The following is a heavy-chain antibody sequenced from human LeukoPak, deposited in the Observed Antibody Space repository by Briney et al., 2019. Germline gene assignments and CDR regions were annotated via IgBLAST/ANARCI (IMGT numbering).Heavy chain of an antibody. CDR3: AGGYAFDV. V-gene: IGHV6-1*01. J-gene: IGHJ3*01. CDR2: RYDSSQWYN. Sequence: SQTLSLTCAIPGGSVSNNNGAWNWLRQSPSRGLEGLGRRYDSSQWYNDYARSVMSRISVDPDTSKNQFSLHLSSVTPDDTAVYYCAGGYAFDVWGQGTMVTVSS. CDR1: GGSVSNNNGA.